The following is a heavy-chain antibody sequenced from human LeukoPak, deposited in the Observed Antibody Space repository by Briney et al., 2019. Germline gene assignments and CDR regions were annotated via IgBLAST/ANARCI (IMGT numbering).Heavy chain of an antibody. D-gene: IGHD3-10*01. CDR3: ARHYYASGSYYHFDP. Sequence: PGGSLRLSGAASGFTFSSYWMHWVRQAPGKGLVWVSRINGDGSSTSHADSVKGRLTISRDNAKNTLYLQMNSLRAEDTAVYYCARHYYASGSYYHFDPWGQGTLVTVSS. CDR1: GFTFSSYW. V-gene: IGHV3-74*01. J-gene: IGHJ5*02. CDR2: INGDGSST.